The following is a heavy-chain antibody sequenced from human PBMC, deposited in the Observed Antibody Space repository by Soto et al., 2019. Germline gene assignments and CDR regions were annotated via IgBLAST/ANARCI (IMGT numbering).Heavy chain of an antibody. CDR1: GFTFRSYG. CDR3: ARDLPYYYDSSGQVDY. J-gene: IGHJ4*02. Sequence: LRLSCAASGFTFRSYGMHWVRQAPGKGLEWVAVIWYDGSNKYYADSVKGRFTISRDNSKNTLYLQMNSLRAEDTAVYYCARDLPYYYDSSGQVDYWGQGTLVTVSS. D-gene: IGHD3-22*01. CDR2: IWYDGSNK. V-gene: IGHV3-33*01.